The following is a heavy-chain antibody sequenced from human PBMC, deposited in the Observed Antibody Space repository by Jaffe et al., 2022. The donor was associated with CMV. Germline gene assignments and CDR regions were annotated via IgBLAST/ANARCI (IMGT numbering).Heavy chain of an antibody. V-gene: IGHV4-59*08. CDR2: ASYAGTT. CDR3: ARLPKNCPSNSCYSDAFDV. J-gene: IGHJ3*01. Sequence: QVQLQESGPGLVKPSETLSLTCSVSGDSISTSYYWSWIRQPPGKGLEWIGFASYAGTTNYNPSLKSRVTVSADTSKRQFSLTLSSVTAADTAVYYCARLPKNCPSNSCYSDAFDVWGQGTMITVSS. D-gene: IGHD2-15*01. CDR1: GDSISTSYY.